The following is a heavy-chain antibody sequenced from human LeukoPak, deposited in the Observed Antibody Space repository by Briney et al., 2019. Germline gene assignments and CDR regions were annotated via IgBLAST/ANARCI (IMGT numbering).Heavy chain of an antibody. CDR3: ARHTGARYSSGWPPFDY. Sequence: GESLKISCKGSGYSFASYWISWVRQMPGKGLEWMWRIDPSDSYTNYSPSFQGHVTISADKSISTAYLQWSSLKASDTAMYYCARHTGARYSSGWPPFDYWGQGTLVTVSS. CDR1: GYSFASYW. V-gene: IGHV5-10-1*01. D-gene: IGHD6-19*01. CDR2: IDPSDSYT. J-gene: IGHJ4*02.